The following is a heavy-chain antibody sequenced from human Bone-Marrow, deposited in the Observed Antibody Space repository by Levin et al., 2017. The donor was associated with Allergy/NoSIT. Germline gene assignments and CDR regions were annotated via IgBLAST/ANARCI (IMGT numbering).Heavy chain of an antibody. CDR1: GFTFGHYG. J-gene: IGHJ5*02. V-gene: IGHV3-30*18. CDR3: AKDLTFYSNGPTNWFDP. D-gene: IGHD4-11*01. CDR2: ITYDGSTE. Sequence: GESLKISCAASGFTFGHYGMHWVRQAPGKGLEWVAVITYDGSTEYYADSAKGRFTISRDNSKNTLYLQLNSLRTEDTAMYYCAKDLTFYSNGPTNWFDPWGQGTLVTVSS.